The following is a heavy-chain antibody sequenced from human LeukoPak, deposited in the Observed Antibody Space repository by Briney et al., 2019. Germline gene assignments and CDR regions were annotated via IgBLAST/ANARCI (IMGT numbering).Heavy chain of an antibody. Sequence: SQTLSLTCTVSGGSISSDDHYWSWIRQPPGKGLEWIGYIYYSGSTYYNPSLKSRVTISVDTSKNQFSLKVSSVTAADTAVYYCARASNLLSGFDYWGQGTLVAVSS. D-gene: IGHD3-9*01. CDR3: ARASNLLSGFDY. CDR1: GGSISSDDHY. V-gene: IGHV4-30-4*01. CDR2: IYYSGST. J-gene: IGHJ4*02.